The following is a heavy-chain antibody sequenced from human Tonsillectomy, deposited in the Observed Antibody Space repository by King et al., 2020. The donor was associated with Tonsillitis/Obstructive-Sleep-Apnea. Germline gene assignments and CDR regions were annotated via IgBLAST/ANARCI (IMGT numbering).Heavy chain of an antibody. CDR3: ARVRSVSFFGVVITLHYYMDV. Sequence: VQLQESGPGLVKPSGTLSLTCAVSNASISSSNWWSWVRQPPGKGLEWIGEIHHSGTTNYNPSLESRVTISVDKSKNQFSLKLSSVTAAETAVYYCARVRSVSFFGVVITLHYYMDVWGKGTTVTVSS. CDR2: IHHSGTT. V-gene: IGHV4-4*02. CDR1: NASISSSNW. J-gene: IGHJ6*03. D-gene: IGHD3-3*01.